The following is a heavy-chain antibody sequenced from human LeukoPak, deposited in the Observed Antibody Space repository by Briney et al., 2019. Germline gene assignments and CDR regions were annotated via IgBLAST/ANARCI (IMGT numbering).Heavy chain of an antibody. CDR1: GFTFSNAW. CDR3: ITHPGYSSGFDY. D-gene: IGHD6-19*01. V-gene: IGHV3-15*01. Sequence: PGGSLRLSCAASGFTFSNAWMSWVRQAPGKGLEWVGRVKSKDDGGTTDYAAPVKGRFTISRDNSKNTLYLQLNSLKTEDTAVHYCITHPGYSSGFDYWGQGTLVTVSS. J-gene: IGHJ4*02. CDR2: VKSKDDGGTT.